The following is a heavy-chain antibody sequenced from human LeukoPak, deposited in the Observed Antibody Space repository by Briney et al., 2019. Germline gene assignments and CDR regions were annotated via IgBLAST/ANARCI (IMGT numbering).Heavy chain of an antibody. CDR1: GYTFTGYY. CDR2: INPNSGGT. D-gene: IGHD2-2*01. Sequence: GASVKVSCKASGYTFTGYYMHWVRQAPGQGLEWMGRINPNSGGTNYAQKFQGRVTMTTDTSTSTVYMELSSLGSEDTAVYYCARDMPHNCFDPWGQGTLVTVSP. CDR3: ARDMPHNCFDP. V-gene: IGHV1-2*06. J-gene: IGHJ5*02.